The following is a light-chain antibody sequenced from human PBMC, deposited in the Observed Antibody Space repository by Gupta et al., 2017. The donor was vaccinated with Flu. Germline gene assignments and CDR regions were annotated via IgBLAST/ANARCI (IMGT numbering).Light chain of an antibody. Sequence: GHSSYAIAWHQQQPEKGPRCLMKVNSDGSHTKGDGIPDRFSGSSSGAERYLTISSLQSEDEADYYCQTWGTAIRVFGGGTKLTVL. V-gene: IGLV4-69*01. CDR2: VNSDGSH. CDR1: GHSSYA. J-gene: IGLJ2*01. CDR3: QTWGTAIRV.